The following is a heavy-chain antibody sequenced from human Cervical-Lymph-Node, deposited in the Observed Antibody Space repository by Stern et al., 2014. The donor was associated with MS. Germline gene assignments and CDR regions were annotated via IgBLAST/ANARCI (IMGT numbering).Heavy chain of an antibody. CDR2: ISPKTGSA. V-gene: IGHV1-2*02. Sequence: VQLLDSGAEVERPGASVKVSCKASGYTFTAYFLHWVRQAPGQGLEWMGWISPKTGSATYAQKFQDRVTMTRDTSINTGYMEVSSLRSDDTAVYYCARDRGSYSDYWGQGTLVAVSS. CDR1: GYTFTAYF. J-gene: IGHJ4*02. D-gene: IGHD1-26*01. CDR3: ARDRGSYSDY.